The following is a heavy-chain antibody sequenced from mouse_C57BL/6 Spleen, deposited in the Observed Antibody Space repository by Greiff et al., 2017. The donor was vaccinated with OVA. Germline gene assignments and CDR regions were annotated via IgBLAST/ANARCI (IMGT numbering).Heavy chain of an antibody. D-gene: IGHD2-2*01. CDR2: IRLKSDNYAT. J-gene: IGHJ3*01. CDR1: GFTFSNYW. CDR3: TGLGYEAWFAY. V-gene: IGHV6-3*01. Sequence: EVQGVESGGGLVQPGGSMKLSCVASGFTFSNYWMNWVRQSPEKGLEWVAQIRLKSDNYATHYAESVKGRFTISRDDSKSSIYLQMNNFRAEDAGIYYCTGLGYEAWFAYWGKGTLVTVSA.